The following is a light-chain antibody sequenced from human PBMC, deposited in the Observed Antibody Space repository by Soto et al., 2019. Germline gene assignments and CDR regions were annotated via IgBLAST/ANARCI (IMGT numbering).Light chain of an antibody. Sequence: EIVLTQSPATLSLSPGERATLSCRASQSVSSYLAWYQQKPGQAPRLLIYDASNRATGIPARFNGSGSGTDCTLTISSQEPEDFAIYYCQQRSNWPPVTFGGGTKVEFK. V-gene: IGKV3-11*01. CDR3: QQRSNWPPVT. J-gene: IGKJ4*01. CDR1: QSVSSY. CDR2: DAS.